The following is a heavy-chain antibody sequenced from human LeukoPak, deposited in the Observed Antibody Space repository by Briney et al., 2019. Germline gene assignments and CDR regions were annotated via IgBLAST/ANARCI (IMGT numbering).Heavy chain of an antibody. CDR3: AGTLMSGYSYPFGF. V-gene: IGHV4-59*01. J-gene: IGHJ4*01. D-gene: IGHD5-18*01. CDR1: GGSMTEKY. CDR2: VYSTGST. Sequence: SETLSLTCTVTGGSMTEKYWNWIRQAPGKGPEWLGSVYSTGSTRVTPSLKSRLTVSMDTAQNQFSLTLTSVTPADTAVYFCAGTLMSGYSYPFGFWGQETQVTVSS.